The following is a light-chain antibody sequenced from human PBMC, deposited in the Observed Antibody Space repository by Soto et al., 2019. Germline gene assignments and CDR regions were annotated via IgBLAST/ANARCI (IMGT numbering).Light chain of an antibody. CDR1: QSVSSN. CDR3: QQYNNWPLTLT. CDR2: GAS. J-gene: IGKJ4*01. Sequence: EIVMTQSPATLSVSPGERATLSCRASQSVSSNLAWYQQKPGQAPRLLIYGASTRATGIPARFSGSGSGTEFTLTISSLQSEDFAVYYCQQYNNWPLTLTFGGGTKVRSN. V-gene: IGKV3-15*01.